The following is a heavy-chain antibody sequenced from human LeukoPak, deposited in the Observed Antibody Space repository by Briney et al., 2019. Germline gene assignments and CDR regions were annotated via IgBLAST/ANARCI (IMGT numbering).Heavy chain of an antibody. Sequence: SQTLSLTCTVSGGSISSGDYYWSWIRQPPGKGLEWIGYIYYSGSTYYKPSLKSRVTISVDTSKNQFSLKLSSVTAADTAVYYCARWGRDGYNFTDYWGQGTLVTASS. CDR1: GGSISSGDYY. D-gene: IGHD5-24*01. CDR2: IYYSGST. CDR3: ARWGRDGYNFTDY. J-gene: IGHJ4*02. V-gene: IGHV4-30-4*01.